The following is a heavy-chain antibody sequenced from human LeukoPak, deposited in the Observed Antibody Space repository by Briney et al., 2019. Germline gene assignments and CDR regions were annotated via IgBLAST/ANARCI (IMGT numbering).Heavy chain of an antibody. CDR3: ARDHHSGYYYYGMDV. CDR1: GYTFTGYY. Sequence: ASVKVSCKASGYTFTGYYMHWVRQAPGQGLEWMGWINPNSGGTNYAQKFQGRVTMTRDTSISTAYMELSRLRSDDTAVYYCARDHHSGYYYYGMDVWGQGTTVTVSS. D-gene: IGHD3-10*01. J-gene: IGHJ6*02. CDR2: INPNSGGT. V-gene: IGHV1-2*02.